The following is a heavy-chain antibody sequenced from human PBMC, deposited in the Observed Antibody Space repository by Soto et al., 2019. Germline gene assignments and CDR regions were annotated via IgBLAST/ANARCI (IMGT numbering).Heavy chain of an antibody. CDR1: GFTFGGYA. CDR2: ISSSSIYI. V-gene: IGHV3-21*01. D-gene: IGHD6-25*01. CDR3: AREGGDPPYYYFGLDV. J-gene: IGHJ6*02. Sequence: GGSLRLSCAASGFTFGGYAVNWVRQAPGKGLEWVSSISSSSIYIYYADSVKGRFTISRDNAKNSLFLQMNNLRAEDTAVYFCAREGGDPPYYYFGLDVWGQGTTVTVSS.